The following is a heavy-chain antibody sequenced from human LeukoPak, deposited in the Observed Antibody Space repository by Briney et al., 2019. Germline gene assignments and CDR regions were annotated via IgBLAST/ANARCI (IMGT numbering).Heavy chain of an antibody. V-gene: IGHV3-30*18. CDR3: AKDLGTDSSGWTYYFDY. J-gene: IGHJ4*02. D-gene: IGHD6-19*01. CDR2: ISYDGSNK. Sequence: PGGSLRLSCAASGFTFSSYGMHWVRQAPGKGLEWVAVISYDGSNKYYADSVKGRFTISRDNSKNTLYLQMNSLRAEDTALYYCAKDLGTDSSGWTYYFDYWGQGTLVTVSS. CDR1: GFTFSSYG.